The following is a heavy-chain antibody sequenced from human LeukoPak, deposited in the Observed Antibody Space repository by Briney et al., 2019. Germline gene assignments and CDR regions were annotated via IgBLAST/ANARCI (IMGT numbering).Heavy chain of an antibody. CDR3: ARDQTGWSLHYFDY. Sequence: SVKVSCKASGGTFNSYAISWVRQAPGQGLEWMGGIIPIFGTANYAQKVQGRVTITTDESTTTAYMELSSLRSEDTAVYYCARDQTGWSLHYFDYWGQGTLVTVSS. D-gene: IGHD6-19*01. CDR2: IIPIFGTA. CDR1: GGTFNSYA. V-gene: IGHV1-69*05. J-gene: IGHJ4*02.